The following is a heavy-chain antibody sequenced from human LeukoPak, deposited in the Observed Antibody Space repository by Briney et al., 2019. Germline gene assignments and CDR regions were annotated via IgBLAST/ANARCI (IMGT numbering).Heavy chain of an antibody. V-gene: IGHV3-9*01. D-gene: IGHD6-13*01. Sequence: PGGSLRLSCAASGFTFDDYAMHWVRQAPGKGLEWVSGISWNSGSIGYADSVKGRFTISRVNAKNSLYLQMNSLRAEDTALYYCVSSWSLDYWGQGTLVTVSS. CDR1: GFTFDDYA. J-gene: IGHJ4*02. CDR3: VSSWSLDY. CDR2: ISWNSGSI.